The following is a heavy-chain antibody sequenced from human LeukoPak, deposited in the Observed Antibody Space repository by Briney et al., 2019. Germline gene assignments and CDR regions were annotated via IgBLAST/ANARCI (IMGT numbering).Heavy chain of an antibody. Sequence: GGSLRLSCAASGFTFDDYAMHWVRPAPGKGLEWVSLINWNGGSTYYADSVKGRFTISRDNSKNSLYLQMNRLRAEDTALYYCAKEPREDYSYYMDVWGKGTTVTVSS. CDR2: INWNGGST. CDR1: GFTFDDYA. J-gene: IGHJ6*03. D-gene: IGHD1-26*01. CDR3: AKEPREDYSYYMDV. V-gene: IGHV3-43D*03.